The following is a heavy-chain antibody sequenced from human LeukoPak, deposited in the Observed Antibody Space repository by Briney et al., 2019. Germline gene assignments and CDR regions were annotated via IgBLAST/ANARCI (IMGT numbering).Heavy chain of an antibody. V-gene: IGHV3-21*01. CDR2: ISSSSSFI. J-gene: IGHJ4*02. D-gene: IGHD3-22*01. CDR1: GFTFSGSS. Sequence: GGSLRLSCAASGFTFSGSSMNWVRQAPGKGLEWVSSISSSSSFIYYADSLKGRFTISRDNAKNSLYLQMNSLRAEDTAVYYCASTYYYDSSGYSPEYWGQGTLVTVSS. CDR3: ASTYYYDSSGYSPEY.